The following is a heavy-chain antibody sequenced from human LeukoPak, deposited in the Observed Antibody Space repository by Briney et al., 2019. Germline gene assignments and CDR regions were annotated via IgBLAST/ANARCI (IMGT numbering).Heavy chain of an antibody. Sequence: ETLSLTCTVSGGSISSYYWSWIRQPPGKGLEWVSSISSSSSYIYYADSVKGRLTISRDNAKNSLYLQMNSLRAEDTAVYYCARSGARIAYGYWGQGTLVTVSS. CDR1: GGSISSYY. CDR3: ARSGARIAYGY. V-gene: IGHV3-21*01. CDR2: ISSSSSYI. D-gene: IGHD6-13*01. J-gene: IGHJ4*02.